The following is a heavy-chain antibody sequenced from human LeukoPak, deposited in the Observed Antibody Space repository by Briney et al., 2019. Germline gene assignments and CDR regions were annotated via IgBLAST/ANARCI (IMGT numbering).Heavy chain of an antibody. J-gene: IGHJ4*02. CDR1: GFTFSSYA. Sequence: TGGSLRLSCAASGFTFSSYAMSWVRQAPGKGLEWVSAISGSGGSTYYADSVKGRFTISRDNSKNTLYLQMDSLRAEDTAVYYCAKGAVYYDSSGYYRIDYWGQGTLVTASS. CDR3: AKGAVYYDSSGYYRIDY. CDR2: ISGSGGST. V-gene: IGHV3-23*01. D-gene: IGHD3-22*01.